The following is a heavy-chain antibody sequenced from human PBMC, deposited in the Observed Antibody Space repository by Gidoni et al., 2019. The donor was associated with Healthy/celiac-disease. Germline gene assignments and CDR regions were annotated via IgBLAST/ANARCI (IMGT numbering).Heavy chain of an antibody. D-gene: IGHD7-27*01. CDR2: ISAYNGNT. Sequence: QVQLVQSGAEVKKPGASVKVSCKASGYTFTSYGISWVRQAPGQGLEWMGWISAYNGNTNYAQKLQGRVTMTTDTSTSTAYMELRSLRSDDTAVYYCARHKIRTKAWGYYYYYGMDVWGQGTTVTVSS. V-gene: IGHV1-18*04. CDR3: ARHKIRTKAWGYYYYYGMDV. CDR1: GYTFTSYG. J-gene: IGHJ6*02.